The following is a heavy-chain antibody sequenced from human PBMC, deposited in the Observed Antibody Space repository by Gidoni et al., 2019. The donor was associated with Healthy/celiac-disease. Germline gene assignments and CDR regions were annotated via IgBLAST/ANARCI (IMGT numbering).Heavy chain of an antibody. CDR1: GGSFSVYY. CDR2: INHSGST. J-gene: IGHJ4*02. Sequence: QVQLQQSGAGLLKPSEPLSLTCAVYGGSFSVYYWSWIRQPPGQGLEWIGEINHSGSTNYNPSLKSRVTISVDTSKNQFSLKLSSVTAADTAVYYCARGATRPPRRSSGPYGWGQGTLVTVSS. V-gene: IGHV4-34*01. CDR3: ARGATRPPRRSSGPYG. D-gene: IGHD6-19*01.